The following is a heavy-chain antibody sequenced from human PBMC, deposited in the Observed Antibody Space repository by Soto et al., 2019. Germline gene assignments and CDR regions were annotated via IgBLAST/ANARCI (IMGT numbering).Heavy chain of an antibody. D-gene: IGHD2-15*01. Sequence: QVQLVESGGGVVQPGRSLRLSCAASGFTFSSYAMHWVRQAPGKGLEGVAVISDDGSNKYYADSVKGRFTISRYNSKNTLYMQMNSLRAEDTAVYYCARDRYCSGGSCHNWFDPWGQGTLVTVSS. J-gene: IGHJ5*02. CDR3: ARDRYCSGGSCHNWFDP. CDR2: ISDDGSNK. V-gene: IGHV3-30-3*01. CDR1: GFTFSSYA.